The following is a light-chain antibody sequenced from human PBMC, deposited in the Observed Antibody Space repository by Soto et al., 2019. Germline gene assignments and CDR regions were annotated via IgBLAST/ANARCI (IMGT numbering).Light chain of an antibody. CDR1: QSVSSN. CDR2: GAS. V-gene: IGKV3-15*01. J-gene: IGKJ4*01. Sequence: EIVMTQSPATLSVSPGERATLSCRASQSVSSNLAWYQQKPGQAPRLLIYGASTMATGIPARFSGSGSGTEFTLTISSLQSEDVAVYYCQQYNNWPPEVTFGGGTQVEIK. CDR3: QQYNNWPPEVT.